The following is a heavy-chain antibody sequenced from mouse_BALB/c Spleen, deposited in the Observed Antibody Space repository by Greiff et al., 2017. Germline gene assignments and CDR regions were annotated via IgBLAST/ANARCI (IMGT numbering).Heavy chain of an antibody. J-gene: IGHJ4*01. Sequence: VHLVESGAELVRPGTSVKVSCKASGYAFTNYLIEWVKQRPGQGLEWIGVINPGSGGTNYNEKFKGKATLTADKSSSTAYMQLSSLTSDDSAVYFCARGVTTVDAMDYWGQGTSVTVSS. CDR1: GYAFTNYL. CDR2: INPGSGGT. V-gene: IGHV1-54*01. D-gene: IGHD1-1*01. CDR3: ARGVTTVDAMDY.